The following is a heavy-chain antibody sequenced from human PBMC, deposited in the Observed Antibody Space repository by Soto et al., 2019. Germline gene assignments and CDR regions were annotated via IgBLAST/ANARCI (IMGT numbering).Heavy chain of an antibody. V-gene: IGHV3-33*01. J-gene: IGHJ6*02. D-gene: IGHD4-17*01. Sequence: QVQLVESGGGVVQPGRSLRLSCAASGFTFSSNGMHWVRQAQGKGLEWVAVIWYGGSNKYYADSVKGRFTISRDNSKNTLYLQMNSLRAEDTAVYYCARKAYGEISYYYYGMDVWGQGTTVTVSS. CDR1: GFTFSSNG. CDR2: IWYGGSNK. CDR3: ARKAYGEISYYYYGMDV.